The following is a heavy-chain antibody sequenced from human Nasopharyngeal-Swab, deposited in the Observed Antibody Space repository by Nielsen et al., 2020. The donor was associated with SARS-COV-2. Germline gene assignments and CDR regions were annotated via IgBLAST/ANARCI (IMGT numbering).Heavy chain of an antibody. Sequence: GKSLKISCVASGFSFDDYTMHWVRQAPGKGLEWVSGISWKSGNMGYADSVKGRFTISRDNAKNSVYLQMNSLRPEDTALYYCAKTMVRGDFYYFLDVWGKGTTVTVSS. V-gene: IGHV3-9*01. D-gene: IGHD3-10*01. CDR1: GFSFDDYT. CDR3: AKTMVRGDFYYFLDV. CDR2: ISWKSGNM. J-gene: IGHJ6*03.